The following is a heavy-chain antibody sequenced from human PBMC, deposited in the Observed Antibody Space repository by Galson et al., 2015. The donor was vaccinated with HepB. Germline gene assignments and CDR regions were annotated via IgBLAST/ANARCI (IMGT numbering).Heavy chain of an antibody. CDR2: ISAYNGNT. CDR3: ARVGAGPSLDI. CDR1: GYTFAHYG. Sequence: QSGAEVKKPGDSLKISCKASGYTFAHYGIAWVRQAPGQGLEWMGWISAYNGNTNSTQELQGRLTMTTDTSTSTAFMVLRSLKYDDTAVYFCARVGAGPSLDIWGQGTMVTVSS. V-gene: IGHV1-18*01. D-gene: IGHD1-26*01. J-gene: IGHJ3*02.